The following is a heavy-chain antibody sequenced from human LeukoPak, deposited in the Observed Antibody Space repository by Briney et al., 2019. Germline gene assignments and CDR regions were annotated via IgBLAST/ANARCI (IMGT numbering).Heavy chain of an antibody. CDR2: IYHSGST. CDR1: GYSISSGYY. Sequence: ETSETLSLTCTVSGYSISSGYYWGWIRQPPGKGLEWIGSIYHSGSTYYNPSLKSRVTISVDTSKNQFSLKLSSVTAADTAVYYCASVLPDSSGWYRDLRYYYYYYMDVWGKGTTVTVSS. D-gene: IGHD6-19*01. CDR3: ASVLPDSSGWYRDLRYYYYYYMDV. V-gene: IGHV4-38-2*02. J-gene: IGHJ6*03.